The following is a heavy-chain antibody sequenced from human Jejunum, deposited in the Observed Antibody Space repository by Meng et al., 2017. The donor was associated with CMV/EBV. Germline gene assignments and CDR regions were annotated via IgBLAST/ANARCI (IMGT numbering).Heavy chain of an antibody. J-gene: IGHJ4*02. CDR3: AKDPTYMIFAVGIPTYFDY. CDR1: YA. D-gene: IGHD3/OR15-3a*01. CDR2: ISGSGGST. V-gene: IGHV3-23*01. Sequence: YAMGWVRQAPGKGVGCVSGISGSGGSTYSPDSVKGRFIISRDNSKNTLYLQMNSLRAEDTAVYYCAKDPTYMIFAVGIPTYFDYWGQGTLVTVSS.